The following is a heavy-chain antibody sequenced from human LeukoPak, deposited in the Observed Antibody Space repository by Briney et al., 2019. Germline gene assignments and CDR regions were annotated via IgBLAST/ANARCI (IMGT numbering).Heavy chain of an antibody. D-gene: IGHD3-10*01. CDR3: AKDATMVRGVADFIDY. CDR2: IRYDGSNK. CDR1: GFTFSSYG. Sequence: GGSLRLSCASSGFTFSSYGMHWVRQAPGKGLEWVAFIRYDGSNKYYADSVKGRFTISRDNSKNTLYLQMNSLRAEDTAVYYCAKDATMVRGVADFIDYWGQGTLVTVSS. J-gene: IGHJ4*02. V-gene: IGHV3-30*02.